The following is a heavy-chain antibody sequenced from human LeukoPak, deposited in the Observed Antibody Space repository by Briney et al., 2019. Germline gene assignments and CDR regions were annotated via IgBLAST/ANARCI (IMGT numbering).Heavy chain of an antibody. V-gene: IGHV4-59*10. CDR1: GGSFSGYY. CDR3: ARYYYDSSGYIYFFDY. J-gene: IGHJ4*02. Sequence: SETLSLTCAVYGGSFSGYYWSWVRQPAGKGLEWIGRIYTSGSTNYNPSPKSRVTISVDTSKNQFSLKLSSVTAADTAVYYCARYYYDSSGYIYFFDYWGQGTLVTVSS. D-gene: IGHD3-22*01. CDR2: IYTSGST.